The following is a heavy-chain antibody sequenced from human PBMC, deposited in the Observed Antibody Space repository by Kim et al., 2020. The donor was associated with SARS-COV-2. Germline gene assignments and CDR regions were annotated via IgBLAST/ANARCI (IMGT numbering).Heavy chain of an antibody. D-gene: IGHD3-3*01. CDR3: ARERILGY. Sequence: GGSLRLSCAASGFTLKSYGMTWVRQAPGKGLECISYISSSSGTIYYADSVKGRFTVSRDNAKNSLYLQMNSLRAEATAVYYCARERILGYWGQGTLVTVS. CDR1: GFTLKSYG. J-gene: IGHJ4*02. CDR2: ISSSSGTI. V-gene: IGHV3-48*01.